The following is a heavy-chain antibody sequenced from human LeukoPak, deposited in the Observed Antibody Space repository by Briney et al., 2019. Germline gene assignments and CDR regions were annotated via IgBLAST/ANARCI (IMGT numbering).Heavy chain of an antibody. J-gene: IGHJ4*02. D-gene: IGHD6-13*01. CDR2: IKQGGSEK. V-gene: IGHV3-7*01. CDR1: GFTFSRYW. CDR3: ARADSSSWYSLFDY. Sequence: GGSLRLSCAASGFTFSRYWMSWVRQAPGKGLEWVANIKQGGSEKYYVDSVKGRFTISRDNARNSLYLQMNSLRAEDTAVYYCARADSSSWYSLFDYWGQGTLVTVSS.